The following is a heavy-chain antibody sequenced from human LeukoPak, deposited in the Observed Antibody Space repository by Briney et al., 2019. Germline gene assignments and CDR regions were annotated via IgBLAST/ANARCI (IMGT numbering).Heavy chain of an antibody. CDR3: AKGVGSTGSYFDY. CDR1: GFTFSSYG. Sequence: GGSLRLSCAASGFTFSSYGIHWVRQAPGKGLEWVAVISYDGSTIYYADSVKGRFTISRDNSKDTLYLQMNSLRADDTAVYYCAKGVGSTGSYFDYWGQGTLVTVSS. J-gene: IGHJ4*02. D-gene: IGHD1-26*01. CDR2: ISYDGSTI. V-gene: IGHV3-30*18.